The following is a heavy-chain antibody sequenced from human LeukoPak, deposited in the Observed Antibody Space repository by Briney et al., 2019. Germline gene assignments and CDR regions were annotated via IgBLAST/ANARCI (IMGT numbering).Heavy chain of an antibody. D-gene: IGHD6-19*01. J-gene: IGHJ4*02. CDR1: GGSMNNYY. CDR2: VYQTGDT. V-gene: IGHV4-59*08. Sequence: KSSETLSLTCTVSGGSMNNYYWSWFRRPPGKGLEWIAYVYQTGDTRYNPTLKSRVSISLDTSKTQFSLKVSSVTATDTAVYYCARHPFSAPFDYWGQGILVTVSS. CDR3: ARHPFSAPFDY.